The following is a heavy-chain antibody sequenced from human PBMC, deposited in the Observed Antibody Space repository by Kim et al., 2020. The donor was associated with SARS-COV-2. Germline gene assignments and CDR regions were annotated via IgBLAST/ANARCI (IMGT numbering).Heavy chain of an antibody. CDR2: IYSDGST. V-gene: IGHV3-53*04. D-gene: IGHD3-9*01. Sequence: GGSLRLSCAASGFTVSRSSMSWVRQAPGKGLEWVSVIYSDGSTNYADSVKGRFTISRQNSKNTLRLQMNSLRLEDTAVYYCARDRFDEGEEKSPYYYYGVDVWGQGTTVAVSS. J-gene: IGHJ6*02. CDR1: GFTVSRSS. CDR3: ARDRFDEGEEKSPYYYYGVDV.